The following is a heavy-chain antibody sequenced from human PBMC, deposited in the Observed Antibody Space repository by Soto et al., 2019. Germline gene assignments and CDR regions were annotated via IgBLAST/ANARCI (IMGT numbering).Heavy chain of an antibody. J-gene: IGHJ6*02. V-gene: IGHV1-58*01. CDR1: GFTFIRSA. D-gene: IGHD2-21*01. CDR2: IVVASGNT. Sequence: SVKVSCKASGFTFIRSAVQWVRQARGQRLEWVGWIVVASGNTNYAQKFQDRVTITRDMSTSTAYMDLRSLRSEDTAIYYCAADPMQTSFYSYEMDVWGQGTAVTVSS. CDR3: AADPMQTSFYSYEMDV.